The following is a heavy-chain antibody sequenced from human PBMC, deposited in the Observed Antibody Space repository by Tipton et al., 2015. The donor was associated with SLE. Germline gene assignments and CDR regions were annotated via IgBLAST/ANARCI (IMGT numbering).Heavy chain of an antibody. CDR2: ITDNGDT. Sequence: TLSLTCTVSGGSISGSNYYWDWIRQPPGKGPEWIGRITDNGDTYYIPSLQSRVSISVDTSKNQFSLRLSSVTAADTAVYYCARRTGIAVTGTHFDRWGQGTLVTVSS. D-gene: IGHD6-19*01. CDR3: ARRTGIAVTGTHFDR. V-gene: IGHV4-39*07. CDR1: GGSISGSNYY. J-gene: IGHJ4*02.